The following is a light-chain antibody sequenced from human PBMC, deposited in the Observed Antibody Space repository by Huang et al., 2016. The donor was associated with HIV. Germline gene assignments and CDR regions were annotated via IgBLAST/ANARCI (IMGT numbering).Light chain of an antibody. CDR2: GAS. J-gene: IGKJ1*01. CDR3: HQYYRSPWT. V-gene: IGKV4-1*01. Sequence: DIVMTQSPDSLAVSLGERATINCKSSPTVLYSSNNKNYLAWYQQKPGQPPKLRIYGASTREAGVPDRCSGSGSGTDFTITISSLQAADVAVYYCHQYYRSPWTFGQGTKVEIK. CDR1: PTVLYSSNNKNY.